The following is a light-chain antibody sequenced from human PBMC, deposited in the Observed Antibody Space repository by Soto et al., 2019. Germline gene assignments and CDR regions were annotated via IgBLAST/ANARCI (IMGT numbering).Light chain of an antibody. CDR1: QSISSW. J-gene: IGKJ1*01. V-gene: IGKV1-5*03. Sequence: DLQMTQSPSTLSASLGDRVTITCRASQSISSWLAWYQQKPGKAPKLLIRKASTLESGVPSRFSGSASGTEFTLTISSLQPDDFATYYCQQYNSYRTFGQGTKVEI. CDR2: KAS. CDR3: QQYNSYRT.